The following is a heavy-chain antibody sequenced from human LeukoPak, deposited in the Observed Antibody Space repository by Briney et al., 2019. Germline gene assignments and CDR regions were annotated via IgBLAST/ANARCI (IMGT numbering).Heavy chain of an antibody. CDR2: IYPGDSGT. CDR1: GYSFTSYW. J-gene: IGHJ2*01. D-gene: IGHD3-22*01. CDR3: ARGDSSGYYSTGWYFDL. V-gene: IGHV5-51*01. Sequence: GESLKISCKGSGYSFTSYWIGWVRQMPGKGLEWMGIIYPGDSGTRYSPSFQGQVTISADKSISTAYLQWSSLKASDTAMYYCARGDSSGYYSTGWYFDLWGRGTLVTVSS.